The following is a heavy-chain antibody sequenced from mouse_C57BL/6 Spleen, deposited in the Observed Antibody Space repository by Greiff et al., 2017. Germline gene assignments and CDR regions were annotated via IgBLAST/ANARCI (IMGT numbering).Heavy chain of an antibody. V-gene: IGHV1-5*01. CDR1: GYTFTSYW. J-gene: IGHJ3*01. Sequence: EVQLQESGTVLARPGASVKMSCKTSGYTFTSYWMHWVKQRPGQGLEWIGAIYPGNSDTSYNQKFKGKAKLTAVTSASTAYMELSSLTNEDSAVYYSTRSRDYDEDWFAYWGQGTLVTVSA. D-gene: IGHD2-4*01. CDR3: TRSRDYDEDWFAY. CDR2: IYPGNSDT.